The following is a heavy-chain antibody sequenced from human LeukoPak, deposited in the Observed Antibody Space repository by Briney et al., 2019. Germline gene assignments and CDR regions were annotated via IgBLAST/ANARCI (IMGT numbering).Heavy chain of an antibody. V-gene: IGHV3-30*02. Sequence: GGSLRLSCAASGFTFSNYGMHWVRQAPGKGLEWVAFIRYDGSNKYYADSVKGRFTISRDNAKNSLYLQMNSLRAEDTAVYYCAREIGIDYWGQGTLVTVSS. CDR2: IRYDGSNK. D-gene: IGHD3-10*01. CDR1: GFTFSNYG. J-gene: IGHJ4*02. CDR3: AREIGIDY.